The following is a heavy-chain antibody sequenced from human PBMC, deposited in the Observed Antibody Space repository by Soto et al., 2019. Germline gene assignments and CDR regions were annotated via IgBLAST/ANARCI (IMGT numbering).Heavy chain of an antibody. V-gene: IGHV1-69*01. CDR3: ARAHIPRLSPIVGVVNWFDP. CDR2: IIPIFGTA. D-gene: IGHD3-3*01. Sequence: QVQLVQSGAEVKKPGSSVKVSCKASGGTFSSYAISWVRQAPGQGLEWMGGIIPIFGTANYAQKFQGRVTITAAESTSTAYMELSSLRSEDTAVYYCARAHIPRLSPIVGVVNWFDPWGQGTLVTVSS. J-gene: IGHJ5*02. CDR1: GGTFSSYA.